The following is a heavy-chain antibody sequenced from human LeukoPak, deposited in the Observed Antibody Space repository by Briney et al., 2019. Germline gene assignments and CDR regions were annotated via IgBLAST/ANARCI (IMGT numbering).Heavy chain of an antibody. V-gene: IGHV4-34*01. CDR1: GGSFSGYY. J-gene: IGHJ4*02. Sequence: SETLSLTCAVYGGSFSGYYWGWIRHPPGKGLEWIGEINHSGSTNYNPSLKSRVTISVDTSKNQFSLKLSSVTAADTAVYYCARGPPSTLVAYYDYWGQGTLVTVSS. CDR2: INHSGST. CDR3: ARGPPSTLVAYYDY. D-gene: IGHD2-2*01.